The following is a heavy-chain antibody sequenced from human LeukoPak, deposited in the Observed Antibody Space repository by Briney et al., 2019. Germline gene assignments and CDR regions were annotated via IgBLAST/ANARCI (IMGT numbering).Heavy chain of an antibody. Sequence: PSETLSLTCTVSGGSISSYYWSWLRQPPGKGLEWIGYIYYTGSTNYNPSLQSRVTISVDTSKDQFSLKLSSETAADTAVYYCARLKGYSSGWYPSYYFDYWGQGTLVTVSS. D-gene: IGHD6-19*01. CDR1: GGSISSYY. V-gene: IGHV4-59*08. J-gene: IGHJ4*02. CDR3: ARLKGYSSGWYPSYYFDY. CDR2: IYYTGST.